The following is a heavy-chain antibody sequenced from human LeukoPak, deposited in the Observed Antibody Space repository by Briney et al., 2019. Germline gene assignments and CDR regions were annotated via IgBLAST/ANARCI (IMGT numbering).Heavy chain of an antibody. D-gene: IGHD4-17*01. CDR2: ISTSSSYI. CDR1: GFTFTSYG. Sequence: PGGPLRLSCAASGFTFTSYGMSWVRQAPGKGLEWVSSISTSSSYIYYADSVKGRFTISRNNPKNSLYLQMNSLRAEDTAVYYCARNRGDPSYFDYWGQGTLVTVSS. CDR3: ARNRGDPSYFDY. J-gene: IGHJ4*02. V-gene: IGHV3-21*01.